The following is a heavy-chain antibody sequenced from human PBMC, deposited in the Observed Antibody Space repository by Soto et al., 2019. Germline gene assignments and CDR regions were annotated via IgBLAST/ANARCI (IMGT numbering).Heavy chain of an antibody. V-gene: IGHV1-18*01. CDR1: GYTFTSYG. D-gene: IGHD3-9*01. CDR3: AGVTYYDILTGYQTPFDY. Sequence: ASVKVSCKASGYTFTSYGISWVRQAPGQGLEWMGWISAYNGNTNYAQKLQGRVTMTTDTSTSTAYMELRSLRSDDTAVYYCAGVTYYDILTGYQTPFDYWGQGTLVTVSS. J-gene: IGHJ4*02. CDR2: ISAYNGNT.